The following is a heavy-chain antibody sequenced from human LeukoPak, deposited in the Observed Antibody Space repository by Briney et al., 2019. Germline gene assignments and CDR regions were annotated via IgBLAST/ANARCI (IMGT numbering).Heavy chain of an antibody. D-gene: IGHD1-26*01. CDR1: GGTFSSYA. CDR2: IIPIFGTA. Sequence: SVKVSCKASGGTFSSYAISWVRQAPGQGLEWMGGIIPIFGTANYAQKLQGRVTMTTDTSTSTAYMELRSLRSDDTAVYYCAREGYSGSYRAEYFQHWGQGTLVTVSA. J-gene: IGHJ1*01. V-gene: IGHV1-69*05. CDR3: AREGYSGSYRAEYFQH.